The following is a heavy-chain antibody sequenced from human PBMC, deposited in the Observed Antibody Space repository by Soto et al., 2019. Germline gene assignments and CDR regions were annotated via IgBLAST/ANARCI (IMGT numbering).Heavy chain of an antibody. CDR3: VRDSGAKLSSS. D-gene: IGHD6-13*01. J-gene: IGHJ4*02. CDR1: GLTVSRTQ. CDR2: IYSGGST. V-gene: IGHV3-53*01. Sequence: GGSLRLSCAVSGLTVSRTQMSWVRQAPGKGLQWVSVIYSGGSTYYANAVKGRFTISRDISENTVYLELDKLTVDDKAVYYCVRDSGAKLSSSWGQGTLVTVSS.